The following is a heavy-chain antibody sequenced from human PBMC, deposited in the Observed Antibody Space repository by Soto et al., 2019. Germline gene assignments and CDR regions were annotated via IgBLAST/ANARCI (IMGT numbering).Heavy chain of an antibody. V-gene: IGHV3-33*01. J-gene: IGHJ6*02. CDR1: GFTFSSYG. D-gene: IGHD3-16*01. Sequence: QVQLVESGGGVVQPGRSLRLSCAASGFTFSSYGMHWVRQAPGKGLEWVAVIWYDGSNKYYADSVKGRFTISRDNSKNTLYLQMNSLIAEDTAVYYCAGGGTNYYYYYGMDVWGPGTTVTVSS. CDR2: IWYDGSNK. CDR3: AGGGTNYYYYYGMDV.